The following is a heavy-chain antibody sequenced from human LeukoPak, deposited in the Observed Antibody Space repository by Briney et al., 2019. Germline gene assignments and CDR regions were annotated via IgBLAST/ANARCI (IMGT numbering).Heavy chain of an antibody. CDR3: TTAFEYSSSWYAFDI. V-gene: IGHV3-15*01. J-gene: IGHJ3*02. CDR2: INSKTDGGTT. D-gene: IGHD6-13*01. CDR1: GFTLSNAW. Sequence: PGGSLRLSCAASGFTLSNAWMSWVRQAPGKGLEWVGRINSKTDGGTTDYAAPVKGRFTISRDDSKNTLYLQMNSLKTEDTAVYYCTTAFEYSSSWYAFDIWGQGTMVTVSS.